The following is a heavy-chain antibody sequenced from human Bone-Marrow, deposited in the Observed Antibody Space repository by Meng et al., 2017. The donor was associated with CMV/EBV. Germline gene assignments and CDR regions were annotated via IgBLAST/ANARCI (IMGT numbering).Heavy chain of an antibody. CDR1: GFTFTNYG. J-gene: IGHJ6*02. V-gene: IGHV3-48*03. Sequence: GGSLRLSCAASGFTFTNYGLNWVRQAPGKGLEWVSYISSTAITIFYAQSLRGRFTISRDDAKESLYLQMNSLRAEDTAVYYCARGKYSTSSETDFYYGLDVWGQGNTVTFAS. CDR3: ARGKYSTSSETDFYYGLDV. D-gene: IGHD2/OR15-2a*01. CDR2: ISSTAITI.